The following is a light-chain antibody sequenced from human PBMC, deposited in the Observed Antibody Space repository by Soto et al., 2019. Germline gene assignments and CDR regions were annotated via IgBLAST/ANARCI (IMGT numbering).Light chain of an antibody. CDR1: PSVSSN. CDR2: GAS. V-gene: IGKV3-15*01. CDR3: QQYNNWPPWT. Sequence: ESVLTQSPATLSLSPGERATLSCRASPSVSSNLAWYQQKPGQAPRLLIYGASTRATGIPARFSGSGSGTEFTLTISSLQSEDFAVYYCQQYNNWPPWTFGQGTKVDIK. J-gene: IGKJ1*01.